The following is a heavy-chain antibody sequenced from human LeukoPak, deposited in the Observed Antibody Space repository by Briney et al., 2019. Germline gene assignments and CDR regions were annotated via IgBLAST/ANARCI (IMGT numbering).Heavy chain of an antibody. J-gene: IGHJ3*02. CDR3: AKVGTGYYNFDAFDI. CDR2: ISGSGGST. Sequence: GGSLRLSCAASGFTFSSYAMSWVRQAPGKGLEWVSAISGSGGSTYYADSVKGRFTISRDNAKNSLYLQMNSLRAEDTALYYCAKVGTGYYNFDAFDIWGQGTMVTVSS. CDR1: GFTFSSYA. D-gene: IGHD3-9*01. V-gene: IGHV3-23*01.